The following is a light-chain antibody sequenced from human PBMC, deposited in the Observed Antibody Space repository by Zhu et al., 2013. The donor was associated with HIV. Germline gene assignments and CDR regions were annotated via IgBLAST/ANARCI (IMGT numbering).Light chain of an antibody. CDR1: QSVGNY. Sequence: EIVLTQSPATLSLSPGERAALSCRASQSVGNYLAWYQHKRGQAPRLVMYETSKRASGIPARFSGSGSGTDFTLTITSLEPEDFAVYYCQQRSDLYSFGQGTKVEIK. J-gene: IGKJ2*03. CDR3: QQRSDLYS. CDR2: ETS. V-gene: IGKV3-11*01.